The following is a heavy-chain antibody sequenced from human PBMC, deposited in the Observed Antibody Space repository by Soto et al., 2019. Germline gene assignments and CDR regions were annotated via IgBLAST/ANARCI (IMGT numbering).Heavy chain of an antibody. J-gene: IGHJ4*02. V-gene: IGHV3-73*01. CDR3: TRPPSYGEYDETRNDY. D-gene: IGHD4-17*01. CDR1: GFTFSGSA. CDR2: IRSKANSYAT. Sequence: GGSLRLSCAASGFTFSGSAMHWVRQASGKGLEWVGRIRSKANSYATAYAASVKGRFTISRDDSKNTAYLQMNSLKTEDTAVYYCTRPPSYGEYDETRNDYWGQGTLVTVSS.